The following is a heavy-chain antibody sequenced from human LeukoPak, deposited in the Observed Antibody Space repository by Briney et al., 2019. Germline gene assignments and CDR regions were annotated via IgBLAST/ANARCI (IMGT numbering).Heavy chain of an antibody. CDR2: INPNSGGT. CDR3: ARVSLWGDHCSGGSCYSPLADY. Sequence: ASVKVSCKASGYTFTGYYMHWVRQAPGQGLEWMGWINPNSGGTNYAQKFQGRVTMTRDTSISTAYMELSRLRSDDTAVYYCARVSLWGDHCSGGSCYSPLADYWGQGTLVTVSS. D-gene: IGHD2-15*01. CDR1: GYTFTGYY. J-gene: IGHJ4*02. V-gene: IGHV1-2*02.